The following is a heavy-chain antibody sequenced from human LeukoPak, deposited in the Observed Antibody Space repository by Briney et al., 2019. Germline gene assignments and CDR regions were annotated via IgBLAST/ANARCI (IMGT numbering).Heavy chain of an antibody. V-gene: IGHV4-59*01. Sequence: PSETLSLTCTVSGGSISSYYWSWIRQPPGKGLEWIGYIYYSGSTNYNPSLKSRVTISVDTSKNQFSLKLSSVTTADTAVYYCTRLPAYCGGDCSRDYWGQGTLVTVSS. J-gene: IGHJ4*02. CDR3: TRLPAYCGGDCSRDY. D-gene: IGHD2-21*02. CDR2: IYYSGST. CDR1: GGSISSYY.